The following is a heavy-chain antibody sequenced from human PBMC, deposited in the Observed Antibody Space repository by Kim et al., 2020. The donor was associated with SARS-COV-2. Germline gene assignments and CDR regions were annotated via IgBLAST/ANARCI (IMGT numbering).Heavy chain of an antibody. V-gene: IGHV4-34*01. D-gene: IGHD6-13*01. Sequence: SETLSLTCAVYGGSFSGYYWSWIRQPPGKGLEWIGEINHSGSTNYNPSLKSRVTISVDTSKNQFSLKLSSVTAADTAVYYCARGRGIAAAGTCDYWGQGTLVTVSS. J-gene: IGHJ4*02. CDR1: GGSFSGYY. CDR2: INHSGST. CDR3: ARGRGIAAAGTCDY.